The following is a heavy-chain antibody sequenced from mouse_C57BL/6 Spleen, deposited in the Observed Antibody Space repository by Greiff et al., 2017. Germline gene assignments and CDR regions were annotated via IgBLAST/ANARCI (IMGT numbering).Heavy chain of an antibody. CDR3: ASRYYSNYPYYAMDY. D-gene: IGHD2-5*01. J-gene: IGHJ4*01. V-gene: IGHV1-78*01. Sequence: VQLQQSDAELVKPGASVKISCKVSGYTFTDHTIHWMKQRPEQGLEWIGYIYPRDGSTKYNEKFKGKATLTADKSSSTAYMQLNSLTSEDSAVYFCASRYYSNYPYYAMDYWGQGTSVTVSS. CDR1: GYTFTDHT. CDR2: IYPRDGST.